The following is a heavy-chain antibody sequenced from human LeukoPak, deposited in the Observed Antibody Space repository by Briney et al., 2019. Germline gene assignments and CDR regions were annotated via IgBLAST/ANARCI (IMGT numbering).Heavy chain of an antibody. Sequence: NPSETLSLTCTVSGGSISSSSYSWGWIRQPPGKGLEWIGSIYYSGSTYYNPSLKSRVTISVDTSKNQFSLKLSSVTAADTAVYYCARRTFRPYSSGWYVGYYFDYWGQGTLVTVSS. CDR2: IYYSGST. J-gene: IGHJ4*02. CDR3: ARRTFRPYSSGWYVGYYFDY. V-gene: IGHV4-39*07. CDR1: GGSISSSSYS. D-gene: IGHD6-19*01.